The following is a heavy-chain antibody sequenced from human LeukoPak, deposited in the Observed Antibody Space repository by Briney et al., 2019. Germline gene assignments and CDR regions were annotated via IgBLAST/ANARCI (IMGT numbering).Heavy chain of an antibody. J-gene: IGHJ6*02. CDR2: ISSSGGTI. V-gene: IGHV3-11*01. Sequence: PGGSLRLSCAASGFTFSDYYMSWIRQAPGKGLEWVSYISSSGGTIYYADSVKGRFTISRDNAKNSLYLQMNSLRAEDTAVYYCARDDRVRKYYYGMDVWGQGTMVTVSS. CDR1: GFTFSDYY. CDR3: ARDDRVRKYYYGMDV. D-gene: IGHD3-10*01.